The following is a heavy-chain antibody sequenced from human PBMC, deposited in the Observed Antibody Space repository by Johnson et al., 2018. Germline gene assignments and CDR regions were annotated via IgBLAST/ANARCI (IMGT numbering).Heavy chain of an antibody. D-gene: IGHD4-17*01. J-gene: IGHJ3*02. CDR2: VSGSGAT. Sequence: VQLGQSGGGLVQPGGSLRLSCLVSGFTFDSYAMTWVRQALGKGLEWVSVVSGSGATYYADSVMGRFTISRDNSKNTLFLQMNSLRAADTAIFYRAKYGDYGGAFDIWGQGTMVTVAS. CDR1: GFTFDSYA. V-gene: IGHV3-23*04. CDR3: AKYGDYGGAFDI.